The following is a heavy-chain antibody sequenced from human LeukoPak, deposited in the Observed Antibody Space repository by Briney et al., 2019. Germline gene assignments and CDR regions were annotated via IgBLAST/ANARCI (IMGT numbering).Heavy chain of an antibody. V-gene: IGHV3-21*01. D-gene: IGHD1/OR15-1a*01. CDR2: ISSSSSYI. CDR3: ARQEQSDECDY. Sequence: PGGSLRLSCAASGFTFSSYSMNWVRKAPGKGLEWVSSISSSSSYIYYADSVKGRFTISRDNAKNSLYLQMNSLKAEDTAVYYCARQEQSDECDYWGQGTLVTVSS. J-gene: IGHJ4*02. CDR1: GFTFSSYS.